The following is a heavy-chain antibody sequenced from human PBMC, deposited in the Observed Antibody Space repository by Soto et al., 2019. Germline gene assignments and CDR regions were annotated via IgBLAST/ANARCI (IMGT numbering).Heavy chain of an antibody. CDR2: IYYSGST. Sequence: SETLSLTCTVSGGSISSGDYYWSWIRQPPGKGLEWIGYIYYSGSTYYNPSLKSRVTISVDTSKNQFSLKLNSVTAADTAVYYCARDRRIFGVVIPNYYYYGMDVWGQGTTVTVSS. J-gene: IGHJ6*02. CDR1: GGSISSGDYY. V-gene: IGHV4-30-4*01. CDR3: ARDRRIFGVVIPNYYYYGMDV. D-gene: IGHD3-3*01.